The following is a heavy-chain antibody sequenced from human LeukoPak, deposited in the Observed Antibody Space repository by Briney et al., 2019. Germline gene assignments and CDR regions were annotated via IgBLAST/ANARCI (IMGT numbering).Heavy chain of an antibody. CDR3: ARTDYGDYSADDY. CDR1: GGTFSSYT. Sequence: ASVKVSCKASGGTFSSYTISWVRQAPGQGLEWMGRIIPILGIANYAQKFQGRVTITADKSTSTAYMELSSLRSEDTAVYYCARTDYGDYSADDYWGQGTLVTVPS. CDR2: IIPILGIA. V-gene: IGHV1-69*02. J-gene: IGHJ4*02. D-gene: IGHD4-17*01.